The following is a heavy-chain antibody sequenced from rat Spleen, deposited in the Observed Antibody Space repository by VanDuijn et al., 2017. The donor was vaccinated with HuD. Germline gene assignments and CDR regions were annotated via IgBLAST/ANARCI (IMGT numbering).Heavy chain of an antibody. D-gene: IGHD1-1*01. Sequence: EVQLVESGGGLVQPGRSMKLSCAASGFTFSHYDMAWVRQAPKKGLEWVAFISFDGSTTFYRDSVKGRFTISRDNAKSTLYLQMDSLRSEDTATYYCARHPFITTVVTGYYFDYWGQGVMVTVSS. CDR1: GFTFSHYD. J-gene: IGHJ2*01. CDR2: ISFDGSTT. CDR3: ARHPFITTVVTGYYFDY. V-gene: IGHV5-25*01.